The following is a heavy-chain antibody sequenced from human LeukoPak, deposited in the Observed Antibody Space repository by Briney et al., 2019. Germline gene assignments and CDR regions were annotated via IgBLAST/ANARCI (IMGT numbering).Heavy chain of an antibody. J-gene: IGHJ5*02. D-gene: IGHD3-3*01. V-gene: IGHV3-23*01. CDR1: GFTFSSYA. CDR2: ISGSGGST. Sequence: GGSLRLSCAASGFTFSSYAMSWVRQAPGKGLEWVSAISGSGGSTYYADSVKGRFTISRDNSKNTLYLQMNSLRAEDRPVYYCAKGGTMKDWFDPWGQGTLVTVSS. CDR3: AKGGTMKDWFDP.